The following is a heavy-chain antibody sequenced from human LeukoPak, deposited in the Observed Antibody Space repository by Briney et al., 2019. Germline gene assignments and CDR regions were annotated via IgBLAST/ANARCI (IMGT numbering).Heavy chain of an antibody. Sequence: PGGSLRLSCTVSGFTVSSNSMSWVRQAPGKGLEWVSFIYGDNTHCSDSVKGRFTISRDNSKNTLYLQMNSLRAEDTAVYYCARRAGAYSHPYDYWGQGTLVTVSS. CDR1: GFTVSSNS. CDR2: IYGDNT. D-gene: IGHD4/OR15-4a*01. CDR3: ARRAGAYSHPYDY. V-gene: IGHV3-53*01. J-gene: IGHJ4*02.